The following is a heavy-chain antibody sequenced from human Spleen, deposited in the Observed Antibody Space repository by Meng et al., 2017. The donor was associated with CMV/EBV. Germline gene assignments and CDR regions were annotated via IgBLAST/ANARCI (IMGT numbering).Heavy chain of an antibody. CDR3: TTDPLGTYGAIDF. CDR1: GGSISSSSYY. V-gene: IGHV3-15*01. J-gene: IGHJ4*02. CDR2: IKSKTDGGTT. D-gene: IGHD1-26*01. Sequence: GGSLRLSCTVSGGSISSSSYYWGWIRQPPGKGLEWIGRIKSKTDGGTTAYAAPVKGRFTISRDDSKTTLYLQMSSLKTEDTAVYYCTTDPLGTYGAIDFWGQGILVTVSS.